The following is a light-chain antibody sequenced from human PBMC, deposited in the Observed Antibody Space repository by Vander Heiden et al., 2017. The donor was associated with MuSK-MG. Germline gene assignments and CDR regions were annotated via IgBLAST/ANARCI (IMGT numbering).Light chain of an antibody. CDR3: CSYAGRFGEV. V-gene: IGLV2-11*01. J-gene: IGLJ2*01. CDR2: DLS. CDR1: SSDVGGYDY. Sequence: QSALPQPRSVSGSPGQSITISCTGTSSDVGGYDYVSWYQQPPGKAPRLLIYDLSKRPSVVPELFSGSKSGNTASLTISGLQADDEADYYCCSYAGRFGEVFGGGTTVTVL.